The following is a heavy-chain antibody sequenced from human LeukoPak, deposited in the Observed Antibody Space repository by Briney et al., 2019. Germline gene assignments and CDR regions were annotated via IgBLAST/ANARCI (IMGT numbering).Heavy chain of an antibody. CDR3: VKSGGYGLIDY. V-gene: IGHV4-39*01. CDR1: GASISGSGYY. Sequence: SETLSLTCAVSGASISGSGYYLGWFRQPPGKGLEWIGNIYYTGNTYYNASLQSRVTISIDTSKNQFSLRLNSVTAADTAMYYCVKSGGYGLIDYWGQGTLVTVSS. D-gene: IGHD1-26*01. CDR2: IYYTGNT. J-gene: IGHJ4*02.